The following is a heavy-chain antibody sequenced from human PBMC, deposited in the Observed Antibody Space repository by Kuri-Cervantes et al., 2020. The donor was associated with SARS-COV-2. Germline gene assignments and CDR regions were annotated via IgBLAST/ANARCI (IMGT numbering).Heavy chain of an antibody. V-gene: IGHV3-23*01. CDR1: GFTFSSYA. Sequence: GESLKISCAASGFTFSSYAMSWVRQAPGKGLEWVSAISGSGGSTYYADSVKGRFTISRDNSKNTLYLQMNSLRAEDTAVYYCAKAPSRGGSPFYFDYWGQGTLVTVSS. D-gene: IGHD6-25*01. CDR3: AKAPSRGGSPFYFDY. J-gene: IGHJ4*02. CDR2: ISGSGGST.